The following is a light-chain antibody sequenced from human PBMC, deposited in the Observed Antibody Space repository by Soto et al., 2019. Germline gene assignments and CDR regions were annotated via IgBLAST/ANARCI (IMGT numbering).Light chain of an antibody. CDR3: QKSFSTPYT. CDR2: AAS. J-gene: IGKJ2*01. Sequence: DIQMTQSPSSLSASVGDRIIITCRASQSISTYLNWYQQKAGKAPKFLMSAASSLQSAVPSRFRGSGSGTEVTLTISSLQPEDFATYYCQKSFSTPYTFGQGTKLQIK. V-gene: IGKV1-39*01. CDR1: QSISTY.